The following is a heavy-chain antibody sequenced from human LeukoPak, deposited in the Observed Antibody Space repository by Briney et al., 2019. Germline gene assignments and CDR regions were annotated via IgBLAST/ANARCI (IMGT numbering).Heavy chain of an antibody. CDR3: ARAAHYYDSGGFLPEAFDV. J-gene: IGHJ3*01. CDR2: ITSTSSTI. CDR1: GFTVSSNY. Sequence: GGSLRLSCAASGFTVSSNYMNWVRQAPGKGLEWVSYITSTSSTIYYADSVKGRFTISGDNARNSLYLQMNSLRAEDTAVYYCARAAHYYDSGGFLPEAFDVWGQGTMVTVSS. V-gene: IGHV3-48*04. D-gene: IGHD3-22*01.